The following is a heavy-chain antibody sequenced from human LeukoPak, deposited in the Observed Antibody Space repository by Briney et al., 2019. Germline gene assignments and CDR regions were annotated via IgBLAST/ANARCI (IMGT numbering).Heavy chain of an antibody. CDR2: IYCSGRT. Sequence: SETLSLTCTVSGGSISTYYWSWIRQPPGKGLDWIGYIYCSGRTNYNPSLKSRVTLSLDTSKNQFSLRLSSVTAADTAVYYCARVSSRSDYYDSSGYLLRWGQGTLVTVSS. J-gene: IGHJ4*02. CDR3: ARVSSRSDYYDSSGYLLR. CDR1: GGSISTYY. V-gene: IGHV4-59*01. D-gene: IGHD3-22*01.